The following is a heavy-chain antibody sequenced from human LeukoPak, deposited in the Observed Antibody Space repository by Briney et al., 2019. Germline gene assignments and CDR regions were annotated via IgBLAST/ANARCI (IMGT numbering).Heavy chain of an antibody. V-gene: IGHV3-74*01. CDR2: INSDGSST. J-gene: IGHJ4*02. CDR1: RFTLSSYW. Sequence: GGSLRLSCAASRFTLSSYWMHWVRQAPGKGLGWVSRINSDGSSTGYADHVKGGFTISRDNAKNSLYLQMNSLRAEDTAVYYCARPYASSGYYYYFDYWGQGTLVTVSS. D-gene: IGHD3-22*01. CDR3: ARPYASSGYYYYFDY.